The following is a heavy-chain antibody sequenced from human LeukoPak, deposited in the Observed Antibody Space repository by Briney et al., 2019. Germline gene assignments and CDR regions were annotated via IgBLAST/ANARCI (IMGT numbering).Heavy chain of an antibody. V-gene: IGHV4-4*07. CDR3: ARDVLRFLEWPTYFDY. Sequence: SETLSLTCTVSGGSISSYYWSWIRQPAGKGLEWIGRIYTSGSTNYNPSLKSRVTISVDTSKNQFSLKLSSVTAADTAEYYCARDVLRFLEWPTYFDYWGQGTLVTVSS. D-gene: IGHD3-3*01. CDR2: IYTSGST. J-gene: IGHJ4*02. CDR1: GGSISSYY.